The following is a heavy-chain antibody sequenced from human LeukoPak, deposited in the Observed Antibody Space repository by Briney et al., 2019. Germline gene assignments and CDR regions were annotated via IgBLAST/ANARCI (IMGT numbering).Heavy chain of an antibody. CDR2: ISSSGSTI. V-gene: IGHV3-48*03. Sequence: GGSLRLSCAASGFTFSSYEMNWVRQAPGKGLEWVSYISSSGSTIYYADSVKGRFTISRDNAKNSLYLQMNSLRAEDTAVYYCARVGPASANDYWGQGTLVTVSS. D-gene: IGHD3-10*01. CDR1: GFTFSSYE. J-gene: IGHJ4*02. CDR3: ARVGPASANDY.